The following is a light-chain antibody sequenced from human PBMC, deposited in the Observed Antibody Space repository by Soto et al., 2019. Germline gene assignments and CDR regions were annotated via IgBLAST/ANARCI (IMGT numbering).Light chain of an antibody. CDR1: QSVTSNY. V-gene: IGKV3-20*01. Sequence: EIVLTQSPGTLCFSPGEIATLSCRARQSVTSNYLAWYQLKPGQAPRLLIYAASNTATGIPDRFSGSGSGTDFTLSISRLEPEDFAVYYCQQYGSTPSITFGQGTRLEIK. CDR3: QQYGSTPSIT. J-gene: IGKJ5*01. CDR2: AAS.